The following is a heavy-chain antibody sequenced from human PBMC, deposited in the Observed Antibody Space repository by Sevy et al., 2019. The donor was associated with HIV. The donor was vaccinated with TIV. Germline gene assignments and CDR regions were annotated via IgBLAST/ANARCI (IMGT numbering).Heavy chain of an antibody. D-gene: IGHD5-12*01. J-gene: IGHJ4*02. CDR3: AKEDYSGYDFDY. CDR2: ISASGGST. CDR1: GFTFISYP. V-gene: IGHV3-23*01. Sequence: GGSLRLSCVASGFTFISYPMAWVRQAPGKGLEWVSTISASGGSTYYADSVKGRFTISRDNSKNMVNLEMNILRADDTALHYCAKEDYSGYDFDYWGQGTVVTVSS.